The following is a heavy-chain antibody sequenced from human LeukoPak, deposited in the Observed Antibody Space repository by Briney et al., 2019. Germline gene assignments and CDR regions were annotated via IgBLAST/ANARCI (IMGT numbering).Heavy chain of an antibody. CDR1: DFTFRSYA. D-gene: IGHD2-15*01. CDR2: ISGSGDST. CDR3: ARDLISGPATHDS. V-gene: IGHV3-23*01. Sequence: GGSLRLSCAASDFTFRSYAMQWVRQAQGKGLEWVSGISGSGDSTFYADSVKGRFTVSRDNSKNTLSLQMNSLRVEDTAVYYCARDLISGPATHDSWGQGALVTVSS. J-gene: IGHJ4*02.